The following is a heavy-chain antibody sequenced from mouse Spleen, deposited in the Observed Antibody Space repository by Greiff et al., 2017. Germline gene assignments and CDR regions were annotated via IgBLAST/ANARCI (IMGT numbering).Heavy chain of an antibody. CDR1: GFTFSDYG. CDR2: ISSGSSTI. CDR3: ARRGLLREGWYFDV. Sequence: EVMLVEPGGGLVKPGGSLKLSCAASGFTFSDYGMHWVRQAPEKGLEWVAYISSGSSTIYYADTVKGRFTISRDNAKNTLFLQMTSLRSEDTAMYYCARRGLLREGWYFDVWGTGTTVTVSS. D-gene: IGHD1-1*01. V-gene: IGHV5-17*01. J-gene: IGHJ1*03.